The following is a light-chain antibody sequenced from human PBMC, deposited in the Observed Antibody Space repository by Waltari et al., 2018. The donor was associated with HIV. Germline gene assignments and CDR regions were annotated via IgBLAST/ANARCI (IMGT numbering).Light chain of an antibody. CDR2: DVN. CDR3: CSYAGSYTPWV. CDR1: SSDVGGYNY. V-gene: IGLV2-11*01. Sequence: QSALTQPRSVSGSPGQSVTISCTGTSSDVGGYNYVSWYQQHPGKAPKLMIYDVNKRPSGVPEWFSGSKSGNTASRTISGLQAEDEADYYCCSYAGSYTPWVFGGGTKLTVL. J-gene: IGLJ3*02.